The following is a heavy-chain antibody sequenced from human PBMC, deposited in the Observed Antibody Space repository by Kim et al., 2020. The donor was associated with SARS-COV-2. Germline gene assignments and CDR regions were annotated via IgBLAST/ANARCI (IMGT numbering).Heavy chain of an antibody. CDR3: AREGGAVERPYITTISIMGWYGMDV. J-gene: IGHJ6*02. CDR2: IYYSGST. CDR1: GGSISSSSYY. D-gene: IGHD3-3*01. V-gene: IGHV4-39*02. Sequence: SETLSLTCTVSGGSISSSSYYWGWIRQPPGKGLEWIGSIYYSGSTYYNPSLKSRVTISVDTSKNQFSLKLSSVTAADTAVYYCAREGGAVERPYITTISIMGWYGMDVWGQGTTVTVSS.